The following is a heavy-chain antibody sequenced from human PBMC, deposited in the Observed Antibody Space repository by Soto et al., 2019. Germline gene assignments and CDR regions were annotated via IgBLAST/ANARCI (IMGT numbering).Heavy chain of an antibody. CDR1: GFTFSSYG. CDR3: AREGYGDYKSEAPAFDI. CDR2: IWYDGSNK. V-gene: IGHV3-33*01. J-gene: IGHJ3*02. D-gene: IGHD4-17*01. Sequence: GGSLRLSCAASGFTFSSYGMHWVRQAPGKGLEWVAVIWYDGSNKYYADSVKGRFTISRDNSKNTLYLQMNSLRAEDTAVYYCAREGYGDYKSEAPAFDIWGQGTMVTVSS.